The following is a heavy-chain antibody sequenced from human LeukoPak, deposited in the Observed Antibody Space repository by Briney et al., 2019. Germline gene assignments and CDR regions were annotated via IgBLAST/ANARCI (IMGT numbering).Heavy chain of an antibody. CDR2: INEDGSEK. D-gene: IGHD6-13*01. V-gene: IGHV3-7*01. CDR3: VRAGGSSWSDY. J-gene: IGHJ4*02. Sequence: GGSLRLSCAGSGFTFSSYWMSGVRQSPGQGVEWVANINEDGSEKHYVDSVKGRFTISRDNAKNSVFVQMNSLRVEDTAVYYCVRAGGSSWSDYWGQGTLVTVSS. CDR1: GFTFSSYW.